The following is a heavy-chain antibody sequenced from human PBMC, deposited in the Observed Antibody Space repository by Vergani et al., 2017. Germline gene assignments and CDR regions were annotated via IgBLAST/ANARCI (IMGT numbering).Heavy chain of an antibody. D-gene: IGHD3-22*01. Sequence: QVQLVQSGAEVKKPGASVKVSCKASGYTFTSYGISWVRQAPGQGLEWMGWISAYNGNTNYAQKLPGRVTMTTDTSTSTAYMELRSLRSDDTAVYYCARGPNYYGSRKKLYYYGMDVWGQGTTVTVSS. J-gene: IGHJ6*02. CDR2: ISAYNGNT. CDR1: GYTFTSYG. CDR3: ARGPNYYGSRKKLYYYGMDV. V-gene: IGHV1-18*01.